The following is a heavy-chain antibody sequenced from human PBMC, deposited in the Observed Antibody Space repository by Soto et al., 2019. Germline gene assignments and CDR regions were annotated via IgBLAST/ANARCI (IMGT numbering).Heavy chain of an antibody. CDR3: ARGKDIVVVVAAPPLQLHYYYGMDV. J-gene: IGHJ6*02. Sequence: QVQLVQSGAEVKKPGSSVKVSCKASGGTFSSYAISWVRQAPGQGLEWMGGIIPIFGTANYAQKFQGRVTITADESTSTAYMELSSLRSEDTAVYYCARGKDIVVVVAAPPLQLHYYYGMDVWGQGTTVTVSS. CDR1: GGTFSSYA. CDR2: IIPIFGTA. D-gene: IGHD2-15*01. V-gene: IGHV1-69*12.